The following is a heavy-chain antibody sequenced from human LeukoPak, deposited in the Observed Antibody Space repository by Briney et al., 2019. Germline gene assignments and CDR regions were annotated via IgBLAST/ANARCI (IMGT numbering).Heavy chain of an antibody. V-gene: IGHV1-2*02. CDR1: GYTFTGYY. CDR3: ARSVIAASDWFDP. J-gene: IGHJ5*02. CDR2: INPNSGGT. Sequence: ASVKVSCKASGYTFTGYYMHWVRQAPGQGLEWMGWINPNSGGTNYAQKFQGRVTMTRDTSISTAYMELSRLRSDDTAVYYCARSVIAASDWFDPWGQGTLVTVSS. D-gene: IGHD6-13*01.